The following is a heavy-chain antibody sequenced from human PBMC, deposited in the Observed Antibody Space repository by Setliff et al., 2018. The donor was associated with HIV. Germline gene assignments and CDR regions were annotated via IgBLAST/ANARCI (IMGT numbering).Heavy chain of an antibody. J-gene: IGHJ5*02. CDR3: ARLGRPYSGQGWFDP. V-gene: IGHV4-39*01. D-gene: IGHD5-12*01. Sequence: SETLSLTCSVSGDSIFTSTYYWGWIRQPPGKRLEWIGSIYYSGKTSYNPSLKSRVTLSVDTSKNQFFLNLSSVTATDSAVYYCARLGRPYSGQGWFDPWGQGTLVTSPQ. CDR1: GDSIFTSTYY. CDR2: IYYSGKT.